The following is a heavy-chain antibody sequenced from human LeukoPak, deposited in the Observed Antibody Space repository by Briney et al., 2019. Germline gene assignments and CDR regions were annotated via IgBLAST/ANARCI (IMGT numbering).Heavy chain of an antibody. J-gene: IGHJ4*02. CDR3: ARNLGTQHD. CDR1: GGSISSSSYY. D-gene: IGHD7-27*01. V-gene: IGHV4-39*07. Sequence: PSETLSLTCSVFGGSISSSSYYWGWIRQPPGKGLEWIGEINHSGSTNYNPSLKSRVTISVDTSKNQFSLKLSSVTAADTAVYYCARNLGTQHDWGQGTLVTVSS. CDR2: INHSGST.